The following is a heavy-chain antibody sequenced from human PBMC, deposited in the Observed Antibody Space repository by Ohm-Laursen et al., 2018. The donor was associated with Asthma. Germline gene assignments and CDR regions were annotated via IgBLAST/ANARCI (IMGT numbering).Heavy chain of an antibody. Sequence: SETLSLTCTVSGGSISSYYWSWIRQPPGKGLEWIGYIYYSGSTNYNPSLKSRVTISVDTSKNQFSLKLSSVTAAGTAVYYCARDDYEYGFDPWGQGTLVTVSS. D-gene: IGHD4-17*01. CDR1: GGSISSYY. V-gene: IGHV4-59*01. CDR3: ARDDYEYGFDP. CDR2: IYYSGST. J-gene: IGHJ5*02.